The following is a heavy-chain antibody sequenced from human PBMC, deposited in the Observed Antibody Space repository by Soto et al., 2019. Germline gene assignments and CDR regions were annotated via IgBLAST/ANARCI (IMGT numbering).Heavy chain of an antibody. CDR2: ISWDGGST. CDR1: GFTFDDYT. Sequence: SLRLSCAASGFTFDDYTMHWFRQAPGKGLEWVSLISWDGGSTYYADSVKGRFTISRDNSKNSLYLQMNSLRTEDTALYYCAKEDADSSGYSGPLGAFDIWGQGTMVTVS. J-gene: IGHJ3*02. V-gene: IGHV3-43*01. D-gene: IGHD3-22*01. CDR3: AKEDADSSGYSGPLGAFDI.